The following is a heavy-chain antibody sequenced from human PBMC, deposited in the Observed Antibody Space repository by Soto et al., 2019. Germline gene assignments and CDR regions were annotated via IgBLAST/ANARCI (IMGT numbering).Heavy chain of an antibody. CDR1: GGSISSGGYY. V-gene: IGHV4-31*03. D-gene: IGHD6-6*01. CDR2: IYYSGTT. Sequence: SETLSLTCTVSGGSISSGGYYWSWIRQHPGKGLEWIGYIYYSGTTYYNPSLKSRVTISVDTSKNQFSLKLSSVTAADTAVDYCARARGSSSSLNYWGQGTLVTVSS. J-gene: IGHJ4*02. CDR3: ARARGSSSSLNY.